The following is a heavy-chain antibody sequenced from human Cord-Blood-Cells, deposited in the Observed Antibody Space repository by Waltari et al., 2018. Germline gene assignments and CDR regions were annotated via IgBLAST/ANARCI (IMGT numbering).Heavy chain of an antibody. CDR2: IKQNGSEK. J-gene: IGHJ4*02. D-gene: IGHD3-10*01. CDR1: GFPFSRYW. Sequence: EVQLVESGGGLVQPGGSLRLSCAASGFPFSRYWMSWVRQAPGKGVEWVANIKQNGSEKYYVDSVKVRFTISRDNAKNSRYLQMNSLRAEDTAVYYCASSLGADCFDYWGQGTLVTVSS. CDR3: ASSLGADCFDY. V-gene: IGHV3-7*01.